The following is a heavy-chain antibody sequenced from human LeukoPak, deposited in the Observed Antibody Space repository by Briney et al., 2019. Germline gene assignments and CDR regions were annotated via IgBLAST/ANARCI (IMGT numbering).Heavy chain of an antibody. V-gene: IGHV3-20*04. Sequence: PGGSLRLSCAASGFTFDDYGMSWVRQAPGKGLEWVSGINWNGGSTGYADSVKGRFTISRDNAKNSLYLQMNSLRAEDTALYYCARDRNTIFGVVIYWFDPWGQGTLVTVSS. CDR3: ARDRNTIFGVVIYWFDP. J-gene: IGHJ5*02. CDR2: INWNGGST. CDR1: GFTFDDYG. D-gene: IGHD3-3*01.